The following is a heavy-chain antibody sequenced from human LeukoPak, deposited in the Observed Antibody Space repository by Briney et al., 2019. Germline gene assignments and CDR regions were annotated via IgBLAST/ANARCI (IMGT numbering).Heavy chain of an antibody. CDR2: INTNTGNP. J-gene: IGHJ3*02. Sequence: APVKVSCKASGYTFTSYYMHWVRQAPGQGLEWLGWINTNTGNPTYAQGFTGRFVFSLDTSVNTAYLQISSLKAEDTAVYYCARVVHPYDYESSGLTYDAFDIWGQGTMVTVSS. CDR1: GYTFTSYY. CDR3: ARVVHPYDYESSGLTYDAFDI. D-gene: IGHD3-22*01. V-gene: IGHV7-4-1*02.